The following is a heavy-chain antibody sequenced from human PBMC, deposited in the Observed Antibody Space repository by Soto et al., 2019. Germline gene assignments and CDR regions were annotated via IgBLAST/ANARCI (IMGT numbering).Heavy chain of an antibody. CDR3: AKGKGYCSSTSCYVPDV. CDR1: GFTFSSYA. D-gene: IGHD2-2*01. J-gene: IGHJ6*04. CDR2: ISGSGGST. Sequence: GSLSLSCAASGFTFSSYAMSWVRQAPGKGLEWVSAISGSGGSTYYADSVKGRFTISRDNSKNTLYLQMNSLRAEDTAVYYCAKGKGYCSSTSCYVPDVWGKGTTVTVSS. V-gene: IGHV3-23*01.